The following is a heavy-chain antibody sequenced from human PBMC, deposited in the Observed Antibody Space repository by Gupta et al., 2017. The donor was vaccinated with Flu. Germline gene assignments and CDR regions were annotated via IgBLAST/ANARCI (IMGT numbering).Heavy chain of an antibody. Sequence: PGQGLEWMGWINPKTGGTNYAQKFQGRVTMTRDTSISTAYMELSRLTSDDTAMFYCARGLRIRSYSSRHGMDVWGQGTSVTVSS. CDR3: ARGLRIRSYSSRHGMDV. D-gene: IGHD6-19*01. V-gene: IGHV1-2*02. J-gene: IGHJ6*02. CDR2: INPKTGGT.